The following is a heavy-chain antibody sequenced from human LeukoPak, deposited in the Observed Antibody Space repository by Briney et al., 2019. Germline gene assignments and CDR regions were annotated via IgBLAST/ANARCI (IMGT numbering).Heavy chain of an antibody. V-gene: IGHV3-9*01. CDR3: ARGPSSSWLPYYYYYMDV. J-gene: IGHJ6*03. CDR2: ISWNSGSI. D-gene: IGHD6-13*01. CDR1: GFTFDDYA. Sequence: PGRSLRLSCAASGFTFDDYAMHWVRQAPGKGLEWVSGISWNSGSIGYADSVKGRFTISRDNAKNSLYLQMNSLRSDDTAVYYCARGPSSSWLPYYYYYMDVWGKGTTVTISS.